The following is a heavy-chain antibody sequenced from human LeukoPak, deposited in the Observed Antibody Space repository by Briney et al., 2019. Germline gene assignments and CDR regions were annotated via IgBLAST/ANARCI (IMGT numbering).Heavy chain of an antibody. CDR3: ARDLGSDGFNLRNWFDP. CDR2: ISYTGSR. V-gene: IGHV4-31*03. D-gene: IGHD5-24*01. J-gene: IGHJ5*02. CDR1: GGSINSGGYY. Sequence: SQTLSLTCTVSGGSINSGGYYWSWIRQHPGKGLEWIGYISYTGSRYYNPSLESRVTISIDTSKNQFSLNLTSVIAADTAVYYCARDLGSDGFNLRNWFDPWGQGTLVTVSS.